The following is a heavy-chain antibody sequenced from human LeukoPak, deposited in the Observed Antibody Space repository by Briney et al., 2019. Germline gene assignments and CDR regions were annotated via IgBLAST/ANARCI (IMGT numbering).Heavy chain of an antibody. J-gene: IGHJ5*02. CDR3: ARLRIAAAEAHWFDP. D-gene: IGHD6-13*01. V-gene: IGHV4-39*01. CDR2: IYYSGST. Sequence: SETLSLPCTVSGGSISSSRYYWGWIRQPPGKGLEWIGSIYYSGSTYYNPSHKSLVTISVDTSKNQFSLKLSSVTAADTAVYYCARLRIAAAEAHWFDPWGQGTLVTVSS. CDR1: GGSISSSRYY.